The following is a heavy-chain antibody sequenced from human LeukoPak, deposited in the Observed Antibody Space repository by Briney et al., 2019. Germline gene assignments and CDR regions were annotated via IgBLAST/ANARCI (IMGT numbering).Heavy chain of an antibody. CDR3: AREYSSSSGRRAFDI. CDR2: IYYSGST. J-gene: IGHJ3*02. D-gene: IGHD6-6*01. CDR1: GGSISGYY. Sequence: SETLSLTCTVSGGSISGYYWSWIRQPPGKGLEWIGYIYYSGSTNYNPSLKSRLTISIDTSENQFSLKLSSVTAADTAVYYCAREYSSSSGRRAFDIWGQGTMVTVSA. V-gene: IGHV4-59*08.